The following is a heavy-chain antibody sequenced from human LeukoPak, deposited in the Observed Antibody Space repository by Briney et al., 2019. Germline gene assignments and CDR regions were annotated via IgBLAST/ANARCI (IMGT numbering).Heavy chain of an antibody. CDR1: GFTFSDCY. J-gene: IGHJ5*02. D-gene: IGHD3-9*01. Sequence: GGSLRLSCAASGFTFSDCYMGWIRQAPGKGLEWVSYISSSGSTIYYADSVKGRFTISRDNAKNSLYLQMNSLRAEDTAVYYCARDPGIRYFDWYPLNWFDPWGQGTLVTVSS. CDR3: ARDPGIRYFDWYPLNWFDP. CDR2: ISSSGSTI. V-gene: IGHV3-11*01.